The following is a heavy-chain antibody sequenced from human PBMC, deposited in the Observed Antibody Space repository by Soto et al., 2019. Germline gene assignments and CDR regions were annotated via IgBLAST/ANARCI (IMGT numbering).Heavy chain of an antibody. D-gene: IGHD4-17*01. CDR3: ARGAVTLHIDRYYYGMDV. V-gene: IGHV3-30-3*01. CDR2: ISYDGSNK. Sequence: GGSLRLSCAASGFTFSSYAMHWVRQAPGKGLEWVAVISYDGSNKYYADSVKGRFTISRDNSKNTLYLQMNSLRAEDTAVYYCARGAVTLHIDRYYYGMDVWGQGTTVTVSS. J-gene: IGHJ6*02. CDR1: GFTFSSYA.